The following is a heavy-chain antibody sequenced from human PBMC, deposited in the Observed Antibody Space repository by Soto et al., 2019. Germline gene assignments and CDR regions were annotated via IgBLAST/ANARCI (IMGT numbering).Heavy chain of an antibody. D-gene: IGHD3-10*01. V-gene: IGHV1-8*01. CDR2: VNPNNGDT. J-gene: IGHJ4*02. CDR3: AKVSRKGSAIDFDY. Sequence: QVQLVQSGAELKKPGASVKVSSKASGYTFSNYDMNWVRQATGQGPEWIGWVNPNNGDTGYAQKFQGRVTLTTDISTTTAYMELTSLRSEDTAIYYCAKVSRKGSAIDFDYWGQGTLITVSS. CDR1: GYTFSNYD.